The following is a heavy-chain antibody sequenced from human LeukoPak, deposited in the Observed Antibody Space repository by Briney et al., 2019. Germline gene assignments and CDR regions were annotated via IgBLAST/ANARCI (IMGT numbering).Heavy chain of an antibody. V-gene: IGHV1-18*01. CDR1: GYTFTSYG. CDR3: ARDGLEDYSNRYYYYYMDV. J-gene: IGHJ6*03. D-gene: IGHD4-11*01. Sequence: GASVKVSCKASGYTFTSYGISWVRQAPGQGLEWMGWISAYNGNTNYAQKLQGRVTMTTDTSTSTAYMELRSLRSDDTAVYYCARDGLEDYSNRYYYYYMDVWGKGTTVTVSS. CDR2: ISAYNGNT.